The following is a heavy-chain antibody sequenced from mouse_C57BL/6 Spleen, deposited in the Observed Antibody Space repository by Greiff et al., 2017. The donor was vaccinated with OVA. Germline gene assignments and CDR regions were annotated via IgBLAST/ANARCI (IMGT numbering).Heavy chain of an antibody. J-gene: IGHJ1*03. CDR3: ACFITSPPRYWYFDV. Sequence: EVQLQQSGPELVKPGASVKISCKASGYTFTDYYMNWVKQSHGKSLEWIGDINPNNGGTSYNQKFKGKATLTVDTSSSTAYMELRSLTSEDSAVYYCACFITSPPRYWYFDVWGTGTTVTVSS. D-gene: IGHD1-1*01. CDR1: GYTFTDYY. CDR2: INPNNGGT. V-gene: IGHV1-26*01.